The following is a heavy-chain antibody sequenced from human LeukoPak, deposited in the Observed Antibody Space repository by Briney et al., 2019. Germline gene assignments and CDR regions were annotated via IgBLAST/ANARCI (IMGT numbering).Heavy chain of an antibody. V-gene: IGHV3-7*01. Sequence: PGGSLRLSCAASGFTFSSYWMSWVRQAPGKGLEWVANIKQDGSEKYYVDSVKGRFTISRDNAKNSLYLQMNSLRAEDTAVYYCARENVLLWFGELRSGGLDYWGQGTLVTVSS. CDR3: ARENVLLWFGELRSGGLDY. CDR2: IKQDGSEK. J-gene: IGHJ4*02. CDR1: GFTFSSYW. D-gene: IGHD3-10*01.